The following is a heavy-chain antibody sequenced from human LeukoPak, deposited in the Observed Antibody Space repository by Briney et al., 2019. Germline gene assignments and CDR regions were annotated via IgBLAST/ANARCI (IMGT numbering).Heavy chain of an antibody. CDR1: GGSISSYY. J-gene: IGHJ3*02. CDR3: ARGNYYDSSGYYYVGAFDI. CDR2: INHSGST. V-gene: IGHV4-34*01. D-gene: IGHD3-22*01. Sequence: SETLSLTCTVSGGSISSYYWSWIRQPPGKGLEWIGEINHSGSTNYNPSLKSRVTISVDTSKNQFSLKLSSVTAADTAVYYCARGNYYDSSGYYYVGAFDIWGQGTMVTVSS.